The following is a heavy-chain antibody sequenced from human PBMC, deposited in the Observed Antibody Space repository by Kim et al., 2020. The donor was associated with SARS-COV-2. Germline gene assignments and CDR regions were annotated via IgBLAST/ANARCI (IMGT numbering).Heavy chain of an antibody. V-gene: IGHV3-23*01. D-gene: IGHD4-4*01. CDR3: AKDNMYSNYRKVDY. J-gene: IGHJ4*02. CDR2: IGGSGGNT. CDR1: GFTFSNYA. Sequence: GGSLRLSCAASGFTFSNYATSWVRQAPGKGLEWVSAIGGSGGNTYYADSVKGRFTISRDNSKSTLYLQMNSLRAEDTAIYYCAKDNMYSNYRKVDYWGQGTLVTVSS.